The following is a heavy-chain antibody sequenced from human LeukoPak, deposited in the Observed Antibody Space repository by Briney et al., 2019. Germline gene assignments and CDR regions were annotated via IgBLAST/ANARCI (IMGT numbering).Heavy chain of an antibody. CDR2: INPNSGGT. J-gene: IGHJ6*03. CDR1: GYTFIAYY. V-gene: IGHV1-2*02. CDR3: ARGWVDYGDYYYMDV. Sequence: GASVKVSCKASGYTFIAYYMHWVRQAPGQGLEWMGWINPNSGGTNYAQKFQGRVTMTRDTSISTAYMELSRLRSEDTAVYYCARGWVDYGDYYYMDVWGKGTTVTVSS. D-gene: IGHD4-17*01.